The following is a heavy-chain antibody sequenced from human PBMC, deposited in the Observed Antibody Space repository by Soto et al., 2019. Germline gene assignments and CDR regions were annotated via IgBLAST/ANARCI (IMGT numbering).Heavy chain of an antibody. CDR3: ARSMNDHKHHHWGFDN. Sequence: SETLSLTCAVYGGSFSAYHWSWIRQAPGKGLEWIGEIDYRGNTNYIPSLRSRVSMSVDTSKNQSSLRLSAVTAADTAVYFCARSMNDHKHHHWGFDNWGHGTRVTVSS. CDR2: IDYRGNT. CDR1: GGSFSAYH. J-gene: IGHJ4*01. V-gene: IGHV4-34*01. D-gene: IGHD7-27*01.